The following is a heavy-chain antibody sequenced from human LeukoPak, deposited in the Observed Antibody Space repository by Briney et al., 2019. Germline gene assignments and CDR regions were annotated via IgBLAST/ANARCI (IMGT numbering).Heavy chain of an antibody. CDR1: GGSISSGDYY. CDR2: IYYSGST. Sequence: SETLSLTCTVSGGSISSGDYYWSWIRQPPGKGLEWIGYIYYSGSTYYNPSLKSRVTISVDTSKNQFSLKLSSVTAADTAVYYCARHGDDPDTATLGGFFDYWGQGTLVTVSS. D-gene: IGHD5-18*01. V-gene: IGHV4-30-4*08. CDR3: ARHGDDPDTATLGGFFDY. J-gene: IGHJ4*02.